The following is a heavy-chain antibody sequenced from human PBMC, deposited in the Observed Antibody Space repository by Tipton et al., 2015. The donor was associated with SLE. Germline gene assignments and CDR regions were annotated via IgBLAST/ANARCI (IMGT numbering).Heavy chain of an antibody. Sequence: SLRLSCAASGFTFSSYSMNWVRQAPGKGLEWVSSISSSSSYIYYADSVKGRFTISRDNAKNSLYLQMNSLRAEDTAVYYCAKDAAVAGMGDAFDIWGQGTMVTVSS. V-gene: IGHV3-21*01. J-gene: IGHJ3*02. CDR3: AKDAAVAGMGDAFDI. CDR1: GFTFSSYS. D-gene: IGHD6-19*01. CDR2: ISSSSSYI.